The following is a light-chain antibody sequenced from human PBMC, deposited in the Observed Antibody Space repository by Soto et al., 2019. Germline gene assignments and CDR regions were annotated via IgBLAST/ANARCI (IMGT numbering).Light chain of an antibody. Sequence: DIQMTQSPSSLSASVGDRVTITCRASQGISTWLAWYQKKPGKAPKLLIFAASSLQSGVPSRFSGSGSGTDFTLTISSLQHEDLATYYCQQANTFPLTFGGGTKVDTK. V-gene: IGKV1-12*01. CDR3: QQANTFPLT. CDR2: AAS. J-gene: IGKJ4*01. CDR1: QGISTW.